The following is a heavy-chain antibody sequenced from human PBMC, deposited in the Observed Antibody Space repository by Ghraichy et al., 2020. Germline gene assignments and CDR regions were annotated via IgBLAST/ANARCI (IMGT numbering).Heavy chain of an antibody. CDR2: ITTTNSYT. CDR3: ARDRGYCSGGTCRGFYMDV. Sequence: GGSLRLSCAASGFNFRDYYMSWIRQAPGKGPEWVSYITTTNSYTDNADSVRGRFTISRDNARNSLYLQMNSLRVEDTAVYYCARDRGYCSGGTCRGFYMDVWGRGTTVTVSS. D-gene: IGHD2-15*01. J-gene: IGHJ6*03. CDR1: GFNFRDYY. V-gene: IGHV3-11*06.